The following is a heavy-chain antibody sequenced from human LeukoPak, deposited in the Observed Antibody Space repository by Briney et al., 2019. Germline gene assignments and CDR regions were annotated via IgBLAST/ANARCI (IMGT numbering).Heavy chain of an antibody. CDR2: INPNSGGT. Sequence: ASVKVSCKASGYTFTGYYVHWVRQAPGQGLEWMGWINPNSGGTNYAQKFQGRVTMTRDTSISTAYMELSRLRSDDTAVYYCARDPATVTTIQYNWFDPWGQGTLVTVSS. CDR1: GYTFTGYY. J-gene: IGHJ5*02. CDR3: ARDPATVTTIQYNWFDP. V-gene: IGHV1-2*02. D-gene: IGHD4-17*01.